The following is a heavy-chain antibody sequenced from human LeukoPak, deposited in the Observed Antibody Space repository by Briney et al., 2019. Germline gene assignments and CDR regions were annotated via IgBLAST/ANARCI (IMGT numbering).Heavy chain of an antibody. CDR3: ARHRRTGHFDY. CDR1: GFKFDDYA. CDR2: ISWNSGSI. Sequence: GGSLRLSCAASGFKFDDYAMHWVRQAPGKGLEWVSGISWNSGSIGYADSVKGRFTISRDNAKNSLYLQMNSLRAEDTAVYYCARHRRTGHFDYWGQGTLVTVSS. V-gene: IGHV3-9*01. J-gene: IGHJ4*02.